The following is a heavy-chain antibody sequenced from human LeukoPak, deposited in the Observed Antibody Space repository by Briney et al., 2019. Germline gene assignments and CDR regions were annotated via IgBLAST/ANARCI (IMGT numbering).Heavy chain of an antibody. V-gene: IGHV1-46*01. J-gene: IGHJ5*02. CDR1: GYIFTNYY. Sequence: GASVKVSCKTSGYIFTNYYIHWVRQATGHGLEWMGIINPSGGSTNYAQKFQGRVTMTRDTSTNTVSMDLSSLTSDDTAIYYCARDAYRDGSGSSPNWFDPWGQGILVTVSS. D-gene: IGHD5-18*01. CDR3: ARDAYRDGSGSSPNWFDP. CDR2: INPSGGST.